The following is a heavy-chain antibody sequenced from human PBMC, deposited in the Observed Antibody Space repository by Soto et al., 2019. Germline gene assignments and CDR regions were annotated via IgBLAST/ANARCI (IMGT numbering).Heavy chain of an antibody. V-gene: IGHV4-59*01. CDR1: GGSISSYY. D-gene: IGHD6-19*01. CDR3: ARTTQSLDSSGWYGGADY. J-gene: IGHJ4*02. CDR2: IYYSGST. Sequence: SETLSLTCTVSGGSISSYYWSWIRQPPGKVLEWIGYIYYSGSTNYNPSLKSRVTISVDTSKNQFSLKLSSVTAADTAVYYCARTTQSLDSSGWYGGADYWGQGTLVTVS.